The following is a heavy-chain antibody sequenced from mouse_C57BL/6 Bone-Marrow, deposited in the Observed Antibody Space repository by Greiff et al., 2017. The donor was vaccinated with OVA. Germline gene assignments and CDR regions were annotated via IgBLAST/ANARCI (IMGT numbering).Heavy chain of an antibody. V-gene: IGHV1-19*01. Sequence: VHVKQSGPVLVKPGASVKMSCKASGYTFTDYYMNWVKQSHGKSLEWIGVINPYNGGTSYNQKFKGKATLTVDKSSSTAYMELNSLTSEDSAVYYCARNYDGYYDYAMDYWGQGTSVTVSS. CDR2: INPYNGGT. D-gene: IGHD2-3*01. CDR3: ARNYDGYYDYAMDY. J-gene: IGHJ4*01. CDR1: GYTFTDYY.